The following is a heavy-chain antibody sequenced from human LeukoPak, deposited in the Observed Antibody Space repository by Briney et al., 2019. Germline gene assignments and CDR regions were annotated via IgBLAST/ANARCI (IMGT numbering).Heavy chain of an antibody. V-gene: IGHV3-74*01. D-gene: IGHD3-22*01. CDR3: ARVMGDYYASGAPRAFDI. CDR2: INSAGSST. CDR1: GFTFSSYW. J-gene: IGHJ3*02. Sequence: GGSLRLSCAASGFTFSSYWMHWVRQVPGKGLVWVSRINSAGSSTRYADSVKGRFTISRDNANNTLYLQMNSLRAEDTAVYYCARVMGDYYASGAPRAFDIWGQGTMVTVSS.